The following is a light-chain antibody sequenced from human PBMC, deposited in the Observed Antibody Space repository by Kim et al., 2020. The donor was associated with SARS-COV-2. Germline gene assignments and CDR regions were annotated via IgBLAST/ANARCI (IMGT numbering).Light chain of an antibody. CDR3: QVWESATDHYV. Sequence: APPTTARVTWEGDNIGDKSVHWYQQKPGRAPVLVIRYDSDRPSGIPERFSGSNSENTATLIISRVEAGDEADYYCQVWESATDHYVFGTGTKVTVL. J-gene: IGLJ1*01. CDR1: NIGDKS. V-gene: IGLV3-21*01. CDR2: YDS.